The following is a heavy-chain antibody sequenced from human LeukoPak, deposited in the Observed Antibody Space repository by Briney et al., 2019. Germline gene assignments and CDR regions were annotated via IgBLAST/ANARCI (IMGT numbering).Heavy chain of an antibody. CDR2: ISGGNT. CDR3: GTDDTSPKHMDV. CDR1: GFTFPMHN. Sequence: GATVKVSCRVSGFTFPMHNFTWVRQAPGQGLEWVGWISGGNTNYAQKFQGRLIMTTDSSTSTGYMELRSLRSDDTAVYYCGTDDTSPKHMDVWGRGTTVTISS. J-gene: IGHJ6*03. D-gene: IGHD1-1*01. V-gene: IGHV1-18*01.